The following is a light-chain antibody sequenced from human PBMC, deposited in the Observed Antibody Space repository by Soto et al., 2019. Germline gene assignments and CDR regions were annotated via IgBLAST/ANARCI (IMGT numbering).Light chain of an antibody. CDR1: QSVSSN. V-gene: IGKV3-15*01. Sequence: VMTQSPATLSVSPGERATLSCRASQSVSSNLAWYQQKPGQAPRLLIYGASTRATGIPARCSGSGSGTEFTLTISSLQSEDFAVYYCQQYNNWPYTFGQGTKVDIK. CDR3: QQYNNWPYT. J-gene: IGKJ2*01. CDR2: GAS.